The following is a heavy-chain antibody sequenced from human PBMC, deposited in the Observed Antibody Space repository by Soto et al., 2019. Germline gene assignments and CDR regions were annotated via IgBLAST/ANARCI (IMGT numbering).Heavy chain of an antibody. CDR3: GSVPY. CDR1: GGSFSGQA. CDR2: IIPIFHTT. J-gene: IGHJ1*01. Sequence: GASVKVSCKAAGGSFSGQAVSWVRQAPGRGLEWMGGIIPIFHTTNYARKFQGRLAITADESTSTASMELTSLTSAYTAGYYCGSVPYRGQGTQGTVFS. V-gene: IGHV1-69*13.